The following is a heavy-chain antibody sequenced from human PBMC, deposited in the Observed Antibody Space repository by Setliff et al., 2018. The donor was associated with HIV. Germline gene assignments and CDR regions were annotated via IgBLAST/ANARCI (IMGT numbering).Heavy chain of an antibody. D-gene: IGHD4-4*01. J-gene: IGHJ4*02. V-gene: IGHV4-39*06. CDR3: ARRDSNYKVGYFDY. Sequence: PSETLSLTCTVSGGSISSSSYYWGWIRQPPGKGLEWIGSIYYSGRTNYSPSLMSRITITKDTSKNQVVLTMTNMDPVDTATYFCARRDSNYKVGYFDYWGQGTLVTVSS. CDR1: GGSISSSSYY. CDR2: IYYSGRT.